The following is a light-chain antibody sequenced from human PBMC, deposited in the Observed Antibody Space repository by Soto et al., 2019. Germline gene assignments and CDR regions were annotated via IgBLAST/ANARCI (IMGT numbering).Light chain of an antibody. CDR2: DAS. CDR1: QSVDNN. CDR3: QHYHNWPRT. V-gene: IGKV3-15*01. Sequence: IVLTQSPVTLSVPPGESATLSCRASQSVDNNLVWYQQNPGQAPRLLIYDASTRATGIPARCSGCGSGTEFTLTISSLQSEDFAVYYCQHYHNWPRTFGQGTKVDIK. J-gene: IGKJ1*01.